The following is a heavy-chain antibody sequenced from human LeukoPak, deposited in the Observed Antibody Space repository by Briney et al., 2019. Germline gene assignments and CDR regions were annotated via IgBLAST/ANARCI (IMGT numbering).Heavy chain of an antibody. D-gene: IGHD6-19*01. J-gene: IGHJ4*02. CDR2: IYSGGST. CDR3: ARDNPNSSGYC. Sequence: GGSLRLSCATSGFTVSDNYMSWVRQAPGKGLEWVSVIYSGGSTYYADSVKGRFTISRDNSKNTLYLQMNSLRAEDTAVYYCARDNPNSSGYCWGQGTLVSVSS. CDR1: GFTVSDNY. V-gene: IGHV3-66*01.